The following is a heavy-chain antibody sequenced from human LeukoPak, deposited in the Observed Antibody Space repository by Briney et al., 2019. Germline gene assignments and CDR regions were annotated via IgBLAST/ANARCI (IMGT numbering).Heavy chain of an antibody. CDR3: ARDAAGTLSFDY. D-gene: IGHD6-19*01. CDR1: GYSISSGYY. V-gene: IGHV4-38-2*02. J-gene: IGHJ4*02. CDR2: IYHSGST. Sequence: SETLSLTCAVSGYSISSGYYWGRIRQPPGKGLEWIGSIYHSGSTYYNPSLKSRVTISVDTSKNQFSLKLSSVTAADTAVYYCARDAAGTLSFDYWGQGTLVTVSS.